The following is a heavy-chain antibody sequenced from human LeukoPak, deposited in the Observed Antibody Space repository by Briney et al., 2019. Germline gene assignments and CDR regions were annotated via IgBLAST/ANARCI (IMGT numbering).Heavy chain of an antibody. V-gene: IGHV3-30*03. J-gene: IGHJ5*02. CDR2: ISYDGSSQ. D-gene: IGHD1-26*01. Sequence: GGSLRLSCAASGFTFSSYGMHWVRQAPGKGLEWVAGISYDGSSQKYADSVKGRFTISRDNSKSTLSLQINSLRTEDTAVYYCARDTGTVQWWFDPWGQGTLVTVSS. CDR1: GFTFSSYG. CDR3: ARDTGTVQWWFDP.